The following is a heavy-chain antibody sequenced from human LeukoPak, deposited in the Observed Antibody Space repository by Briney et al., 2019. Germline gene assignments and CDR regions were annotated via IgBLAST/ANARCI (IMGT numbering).Heavy chain of an antibody. CDR3: RRGVYGSYTWFDP. V-gene: IGHV6-1*01. D-gene: IGHD2-8*01. CDR1: GDSVSTNSAA. CDR2: TYYRSKCYN. Sequence: SQTLSLTCAISGDSVSTNSAAWNWIRQSPSRGLEWLVRTYYRSKCYNDYAVSVKSRITINPNTSRSQFSLQLVSVAPEDAARYYCRRGVYGSYTWFDPWGQGTLVTVSS. J-gene: IGHJ5*02.